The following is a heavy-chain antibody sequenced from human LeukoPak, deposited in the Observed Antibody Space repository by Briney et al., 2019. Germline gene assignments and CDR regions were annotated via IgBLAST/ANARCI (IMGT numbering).Heavy chain of an antibody. Sequence: ASVKVSCKASGYTFTGYYMHWVRQAPGQGLEWMGWINPNSGGTNYAQKFQGRVTMTRDTSISTAYMELSRLRSDDKAVYYCARRYYDILTGYQGDFDYWGQGTLVTVSS. J-gene: IGHJ4*02. V-gene: IGHV1-2*02. CDR3: ARRYYDILTGYQGDFDY. CDR1: GYTFTGYY. D-gene: IGHD3-9*01. CDR2: INPNSGGT.